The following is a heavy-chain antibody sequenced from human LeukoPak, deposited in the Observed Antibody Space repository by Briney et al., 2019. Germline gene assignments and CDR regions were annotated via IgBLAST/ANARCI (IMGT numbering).Heavy chain of an antibody. CDR3: ARGLYYDSTGYSSQRFDP. V-gene: IGHV1-8*01. J-gene: IGHJ5*02. D-gene: IGHD3-22*01. CDR2: MNPNSGNT. CDR1: GYTFTSYD. Sequence: ASVKVTCKASGYTFTSYDINWVRQATGQGLEWLGWMNPNSGNTGYAQQFQRRVTMTRNTSISTAYMELSSLRSDDTAVYYCARGLYYDSTGYSSQRFDPWGQGTLVTVSS.